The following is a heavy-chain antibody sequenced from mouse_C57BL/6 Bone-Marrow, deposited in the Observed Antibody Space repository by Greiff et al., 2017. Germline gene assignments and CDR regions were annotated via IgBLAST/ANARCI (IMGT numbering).Heavy chain of an antibody. V-gene: IGHV1-63*01. CDR1: GYTFTNYW. J-gene: IGHJ4*01. CDR3: GLYYDFMDY. Sequence: VQLQQSGAELVRPGTSVKMSCKASGYTFTNYWIGWAKQRPGHGLEWIGDIYPGGGYTNYNEKFKGKATLTADKSSIPAYMQFSSLTSEDSAIYYCGLYYDFMDYWGQGTSVTVSS. D-gene: IGHD2-4*01. CDR2: IYPGGGYT.